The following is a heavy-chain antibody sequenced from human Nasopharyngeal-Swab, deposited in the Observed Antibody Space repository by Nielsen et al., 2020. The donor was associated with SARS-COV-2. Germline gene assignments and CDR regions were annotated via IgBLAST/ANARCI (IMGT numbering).Heavy chain of an antibody. D-gene: IGHD3-10*01. J-gene: IGHJ4*02. V-gene: IGHV3-23*01. Sequence: GESMKISCVASGFTFSNYAMSGARQARGKGLEWVSTISARGTSTFYVDSVKGRFTISRDNSKNTLHVQMSSLRAEDTAVYYCAREGQGTPIDFWGQGTLVTVPS. CDR3: AREGQGTPIDF. CDR1: GFTFSNYA. CDR2: ISARGTST.